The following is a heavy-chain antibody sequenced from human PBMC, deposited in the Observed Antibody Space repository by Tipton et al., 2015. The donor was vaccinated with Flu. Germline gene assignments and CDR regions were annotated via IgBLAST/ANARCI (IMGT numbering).Heavy chain of an antibody. J-gene: IGHJ3*01. CDR1: GYSISSGYY. CDR2: IYHSGTT. D-gene: IGHD3-3*01. Sequence: LRLSCAVSGYSISSGYYWGWIRQPPGKGLEWIGSIYHSGTTYYNPSLKSRVTISVDTSKNQLSLKLRSVTAADTAVYYCVARLGLWGYDSWSDYPQAGVFDLWGQGTMVTVSS. CDR3: VARLGLWGYDSWSDYPQAGVFDL. V-gene: IGHV4-38-2*01.